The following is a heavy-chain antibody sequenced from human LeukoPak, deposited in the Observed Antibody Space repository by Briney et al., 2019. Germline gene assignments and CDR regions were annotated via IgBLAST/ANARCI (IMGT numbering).Heavy chain of an antibody. J-gene: IGHJ6*03. CDR2: INHSGST. CDR3: ARGGRHSSSSAYLVYYYYYYMDV. CDR1: GGSFSGYY. Sequence: SETLSLTCAVYGGSFSGYYWSWIRQPPGKGLEWIGEINHSGSTNYNPSLKSRVTISVDTSKNQFSLKLSSVTAADTAVYYCARGGRHSSSSAYLVYYYYYYMDVWGKGTTVTVSS. D-gene: IGHD6-6*01. V-gene: IGHV4-34*01.